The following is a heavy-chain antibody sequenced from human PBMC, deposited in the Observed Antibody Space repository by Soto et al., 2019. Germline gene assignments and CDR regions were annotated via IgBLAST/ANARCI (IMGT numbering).Heavy chain of an antibody. CDR1: GFTFRNHA. V-gene: IGHV3-30-3*01. CDR2: MSSGGTNK. Sequence: GVSLRLSWAASGFTFRNHAFYWVRQVPGRGLEGVALMSSGGTNKYCVDSVKGRFTISRDTSSNTLYLQMNSLSGEDSAVYYCATGHVYGHCPNGAFHYLDVLGQGATVTVSS. J-gene: IGHJ6*02. D-gene: IGHD2-8*01. CDR3: ATGHVYGHCPNGAFHYLDV.